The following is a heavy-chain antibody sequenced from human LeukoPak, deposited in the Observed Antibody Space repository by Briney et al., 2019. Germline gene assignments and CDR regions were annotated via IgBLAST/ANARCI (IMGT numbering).Heavy chain of an antibody. Sequence: KSGGSLRLSCEVSGFTFNYAWMSWVRQAPGKGLEWVGLIKRKPDGGTTDYAAPVKGRFTISRDDSKNTLYLQMNSLKTEDTAVYYCTTDAVDTAMAIYYYYYMDVWGKGTTVTVSS. V-gene: IGHV3-15*01. D-gene: IGHD5-18*01. CDR3: TTDAVDTAMAIYYYYYMDV. CDR1: GFTFNYAW. J-gene: IGHJ6*03. CDR2: IKRKPDGGTT.